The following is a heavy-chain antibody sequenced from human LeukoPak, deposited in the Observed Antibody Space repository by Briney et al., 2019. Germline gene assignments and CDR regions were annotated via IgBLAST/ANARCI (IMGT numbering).Heavy chain of an antibody. Sequence: GGSLRLSCAVSGFTFSTYSTNWVRQAPGKGLEWVSYISTSSNTIYYADSVKGRFTVSRDNAKNSLYLQMNSLRAEDTAVYYCAPGYCSSTSCSHYFDYWGQGTLVTVSS. J-gene: IGHJ4*02. CDR3: APGYCSSTSCSHYFDY. V-gene: IGHV3-48*01. CDR1: GFTFSTYS. CDR2: ISTSSNTI. D-gene: IGHD2-2*01.